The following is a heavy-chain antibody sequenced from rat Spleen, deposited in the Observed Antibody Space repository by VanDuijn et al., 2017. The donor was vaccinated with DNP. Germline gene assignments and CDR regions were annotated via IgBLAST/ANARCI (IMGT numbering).Heavy chain of an antibody. Sequence: EVQLVESGGGLVQPGRSLKLSCAASGFTFSDYYMAWVRQAPKKGLEWVASISTSGGSTYYRDSVKGRFTISRDNAQSTLDLQMNSLRSEDTATYYCTTDRDWGQGTLVTVSS. J-gene: IGHJ3*01. CDR3: TTDRD. V-gene: IGHV5-27*01. CDR2: ISTSGGST. CDR1: GFTFSDYY.